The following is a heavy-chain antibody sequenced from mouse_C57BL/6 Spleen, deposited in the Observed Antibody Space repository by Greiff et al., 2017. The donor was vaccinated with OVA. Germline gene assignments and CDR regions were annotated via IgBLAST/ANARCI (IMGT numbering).Heavy chain of an antibody. CDR1: GYTFTDYE. J-gene: IGHJ4*01. V-gene: IGHV1-15*01. CDR3: TRRSDYGRYYAMDY. D-gene: IGHD2-4*01. CDR2: IDPATGGT. Sequence: QVQLKESGAELVRPGASVTLSCKASGYTFTDYEMHWVKQTPVHGLEWIGAIDPATGGTAYNQKFKGKAILTADKSSSTAYMVLRSLTSEDSAVYYCTRRSDYGRYYAMDYWGQGTSVTVSS.